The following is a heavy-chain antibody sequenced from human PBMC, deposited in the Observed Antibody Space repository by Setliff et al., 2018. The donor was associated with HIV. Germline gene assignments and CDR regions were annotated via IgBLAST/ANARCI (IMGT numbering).Heavy chain of an antibody. D-gene: IGHD1-26*01. Sequence: HPGGSLRLSCAASGFTFSSYWMSWVRQAPGKGLEWVANIKQDGSEKYYVDSVKGRFTISRDNAKKTLYLQMNSLRAEDTAVYYCARENGIDSYFHYWGQGTLVTVSS. CDR1: GFTFSSYW. V-gene: IGHV3-7*01. CDR3: ARENGIDSYFHY. J-gene: IGHJ4*02. CDR2: IKQDGSEK.